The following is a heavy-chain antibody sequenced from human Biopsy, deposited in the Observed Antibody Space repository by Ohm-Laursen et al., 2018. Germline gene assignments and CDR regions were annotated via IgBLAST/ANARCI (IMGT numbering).Heavy chain of an antibody. J-gene: IGHJ2*01. V-gene: IGHV4-61*02. CDR1: GGSISSSTTYY. D-gene: IGHD1-26*01. CDR3: ARHAPSYSGSYWRYFDL. CDR2: IYTSGST. Sequence: PSQTLSLTCTVSGGSISSSTTYYWAWLRQPPGKGLEWIGRIYTSGSTNFNPPLKSRVTISVDTSMNHLSLRLTSVTAADTAVYYCARHAPSYSGSYWRYFDLWGRGTLVTVSS.